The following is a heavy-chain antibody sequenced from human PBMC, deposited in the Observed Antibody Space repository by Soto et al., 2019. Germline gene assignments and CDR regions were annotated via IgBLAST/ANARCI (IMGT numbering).Heavy chain of an antibody. J-gene: IGHJ6*02. CDR1: GFTFSSYS. CDR2: ISSSSSTI. Sequence: EVQLVESGGGLVQPGGSLRLSCAASGFTFSSYSMNWVRQAPGKGLEWVSYISSSSSTIYYADSVKGRFTISRDNAKNSLYLQMNSLRDEYTAVYYCARDLAARLTHYYYYGMDVWGQGTTVTVSS. CDR3: ARDLAARLTHYYYYGMDV. V-gene: IGHV3-48*02. D-gene: IGHD6-6*01.